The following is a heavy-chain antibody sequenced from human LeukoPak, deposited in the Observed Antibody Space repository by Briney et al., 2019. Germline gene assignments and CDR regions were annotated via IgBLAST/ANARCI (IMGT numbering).Heavy chain of an antibody. J-gene: IGHJ6*03. CDR3: ARGAFGLEYQLQNYYYYYMDV. D-gene: IGHD2-2*01. CDR1: GYTFTGYY. CDR2: INPNSGGT. Sequence: GASVKVSCKASGYTFTGYYMHWVRQAPGQGLEWMGWINPNSGGTNYAQKFQGRVTMTRDTSIGTAYMELSRLRSDDTAVYYCARGAFGLEYQLQNYYYYYMDVWGKGTTVTVSS. V-gene: IGHV1-2*02.